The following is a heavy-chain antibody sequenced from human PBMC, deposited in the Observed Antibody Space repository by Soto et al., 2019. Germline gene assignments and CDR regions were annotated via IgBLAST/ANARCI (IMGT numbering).Heavy chain of an antibody. CDR2: INHSGST. V-gene: IGHV4-34*01. Sequence: SSETLSLTCAVYGGSFSGYYWSWIRQPPGKGLEWIGEINHSGSTNYNPSLKSRVTISVDTSKNQFSLKLSSVTAADTAVYYCARLWFGELEGPNWFDPWGQGTLVTVSS. J-gene: IGHJ5*02. CDR1: GGSFSGYY. D-gene: IGHD3-10*01. CDR3: ARLWFGELEGPNWFDP.